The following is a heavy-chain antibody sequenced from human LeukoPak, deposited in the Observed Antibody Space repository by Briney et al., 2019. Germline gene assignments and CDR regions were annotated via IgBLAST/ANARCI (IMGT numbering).Heavy chain of an antibody. Sequence: GRSLRLSCAASGFTFSSYAMHWVRQAPGKGLEWVAVISYDGSNKYYADSVKGRFTISRDNSKNTQYLQMNSLRAEDTAVYYCARGGDYYDSSGYYSGDYFDYWGQGTLVTVSS. J-gene: IGHJ4*02. CDR1: GFTFSSYA. CDR3: ARGGDYYDSSGYYSGDYFDY. D-gene: IGHD3-22*01. V-gene: IGHV3-30-3*01. CDR2: ISYDGSNK.